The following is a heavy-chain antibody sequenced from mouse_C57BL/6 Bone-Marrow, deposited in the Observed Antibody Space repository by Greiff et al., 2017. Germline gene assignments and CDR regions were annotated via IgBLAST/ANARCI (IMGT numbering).Heavy chain of an antibody. CDR1: GYAFSSSW. CDR3: ARKGIYYYGSNYAMDY. V-gene: IGHV1-82*01. J-gene: IGHJ4*01. Sequence: VQLQQSGPELVKPGASVKISCKASGYAFSSSWMNWVKQRPGKGLEWIGRIYPGDGDTNYNGKFKGKATLTADKSSSTAYMQLSSLTSEDSAVYFCARKGIYYYGSNYAMDYWGQGTSVTVSS. D-gene: IGHD1-1*01. CDR2: IYPGDGDT.